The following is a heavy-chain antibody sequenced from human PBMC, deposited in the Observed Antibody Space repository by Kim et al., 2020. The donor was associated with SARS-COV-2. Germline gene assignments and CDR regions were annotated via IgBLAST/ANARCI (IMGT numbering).Heavy chain of an antibody. CDR2: IIPIFGTT. V-gene: IGHV1-69*13. J-gene: IGHJ6*01. D-gene: IGHD6-19*01. CDR1: GGTFSSYA. Sequence: SGKVSCKASGGTFSSYAMSWVRQATGQGLEWMGGIIPIFGTTNYAQKFEGRVTITADESTSTAYMELGSLRSEETAGDYGARDGYSSGWYKRYYAMDVW. CDR3: ARDGYSSGWYKRYYAMDV.